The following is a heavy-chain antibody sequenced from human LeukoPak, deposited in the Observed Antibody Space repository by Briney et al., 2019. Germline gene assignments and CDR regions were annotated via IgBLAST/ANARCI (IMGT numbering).Heavy chain of an antibody. D-gene: IGHD3-10*01. J-gene: IGHJ4*02. CDR2: INGDGSLT. Sequence: GGSLRLSCAASGFSFSNFWMHWVRQAPGKGPVWVSRINGDGSLTGHADSVKGRFTISGDNAKNTLYLQMNSLRAEDTAVYYCAREYYSSGDYWGQGTLVTVSS. CDR1: GFSFSNFW. V-gene: IGHV3-74*01. CDR3: AREYYSSGDY.